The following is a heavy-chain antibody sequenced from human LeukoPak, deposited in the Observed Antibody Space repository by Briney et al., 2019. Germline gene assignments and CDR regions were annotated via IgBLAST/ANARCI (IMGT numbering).Heavy chain of an antibody. Sequence: PGGSLRLSCAASGFTFSSYGMHWVRQAPGKGLEWVSAISGSGGSTYYADSVKGRFTISRDNSKNTLYLQMNSLRAEDTAVYYCAKDAISAYYDIPREGIDYWGQGTLVTVSS. D-gene: IGHD3-9*01. J-gene: IGHJ4*02. CDR2: ISGSGGST. CDR3: AKDAISAYYDIPREGIDY. V-gene: IGHV3-23*01. CDR1: GFTFSSYG.